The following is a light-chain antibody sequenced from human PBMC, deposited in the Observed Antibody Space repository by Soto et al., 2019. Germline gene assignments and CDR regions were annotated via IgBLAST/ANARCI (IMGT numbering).Light chain of an antibody. V-gene: IGKV3-20*01. Sequence: EIVLTQSPGTLSLSPGERATLSCRASQSVSSSYLAWYQQKPGQAPRLLIYGASSRATGIPDRFSGSGSGTDFTINISRLEPEDFAVYYCQQYGSSLFTFGPGTNVDIK. J-gene: IGKJ3*01. CDR1: QSVSSSY. CDR3: QQYGSSLFT. CDR2: GAS.